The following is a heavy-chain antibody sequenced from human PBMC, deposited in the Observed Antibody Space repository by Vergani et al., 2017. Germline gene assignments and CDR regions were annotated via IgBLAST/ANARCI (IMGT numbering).Heavy chain of an antibody. D-gene: IGHD3-3*01. CDR1: GGSISSYY. J-gene: IGHJ4*02. V-gene: IGHV4-59*01. CDR2: IYYSGST. Sequence: QVLLQESGPGLVKPSETLSLTCTVSGGSISSYYWSWIRQPPGKGLEWIGYIYYSGSTNYNPSLKSRVTISVDTSKNQFSLKLSSVTAADTAVYYCARSEYYDFWSGNRYWGQGTLVTVSS. CDR3: ARSEYYDFWSGNRY.